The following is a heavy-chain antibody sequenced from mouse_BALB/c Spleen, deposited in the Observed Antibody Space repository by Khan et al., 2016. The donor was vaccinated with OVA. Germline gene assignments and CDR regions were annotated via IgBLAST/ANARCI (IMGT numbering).Heavy chain of an antibody. CDR3: VRDGAYHRNDGWFAY. CDR2: INPSNDYT. Sequence: QVQLKESGAELAGPGASVKMSCKASGYTFTSYTIHWIKKRPGQGLEWIGYINPSNDYTNYNQKFKDKATLTTDKSSTTAYLRLSSLTSDDSAVYNCVRDGAYHRNDGWFAYWGQGTLVTVSA. V-gene: IGHV1-4*01. CDR1: GYTFTSYT. J-gene: IGHJ3*01. D-gene: IGHD2-14*01.